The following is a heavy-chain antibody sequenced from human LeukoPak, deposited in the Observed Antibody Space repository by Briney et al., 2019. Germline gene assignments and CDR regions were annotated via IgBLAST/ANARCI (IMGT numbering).Heavy chain of an antibody. D-gene: IGHD3-22*01. Sequence: SETLSLTCTVSGGSISSYYWSWIRQPPGKGLEWIGYIYYSGSTNYNPSLKSRVTISVDTSKNQFSLKLSSVTAADTAVNYCATLQSSGYDYSDYWGQGILVTVSS. CDR3: ATLQSSGYDYSDY. V-gene: IGHV4-59*01. CDR2: IYYSGST. J-gene: IGHJ4*02. CDR1: GGSISSYY.